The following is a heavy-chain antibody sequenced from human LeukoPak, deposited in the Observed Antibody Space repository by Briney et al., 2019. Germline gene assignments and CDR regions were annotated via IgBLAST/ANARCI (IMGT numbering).Heavy chain of an antibody. CDR3: ARAGRIAAAGNWFDP. CDR2: ISAYNGNT. D-gene: IGHD6-13*01. J-gene: IGHJ5*02. V-gene: IGHV1-18*01. Sequence: GASVKVSCKASGYTFTSYGISWVRQAPGQGLEWMGWISAYNGNTNYAQKLQGRVTMTTDTSTSTAYMELRSLRSDDTAVYYCARAGRIAAAGNWFDPWGQGTLVTVSS. CDR1: GYTFTSYG.